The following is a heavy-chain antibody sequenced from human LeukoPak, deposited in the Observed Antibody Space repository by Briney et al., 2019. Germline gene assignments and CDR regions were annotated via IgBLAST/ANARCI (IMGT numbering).Heavy chain of an antibody. CDR3: ARDPAAGDLFDY. Sequence: ASVKVSCKASGYTFTGYYMHWVRQAPGQGLEWMGRINPNSGGTNYAQKFQGRVTMTRDTSISTAYMELSRLRSDDTAVYYCARDPAAGDLFDYWGQGTLVTVSS. CDR1: GYTFTGYY. D-gene: IGHD6-19*01. V-gene: IGHV1-2*06. J-gene: IGHJ4*02. CDR2: INPNSGGT.